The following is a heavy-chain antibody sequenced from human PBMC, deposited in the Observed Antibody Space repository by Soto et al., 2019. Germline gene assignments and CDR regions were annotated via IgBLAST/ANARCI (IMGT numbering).Heavy chain of an antibody. Sequence: PSETLSLTCTVSGGSISSGGYYWSWIRQHPGKGLEWIGYIYYSGSTYYNPSLKSRVTISVDTSKNQFSLKLSSVTAADTAVYYCARDGYSSSPPYNWFDPWGQGTLVTVSS. V-gene: IGHV4-31*03. D-gene: IGHD6-6*01. CDR2: IYYSGST. CDR1: GGSISSGGYY. CDR3: ARDGYSSSPPYNWFDP. J-gene: IGHJ5*02.